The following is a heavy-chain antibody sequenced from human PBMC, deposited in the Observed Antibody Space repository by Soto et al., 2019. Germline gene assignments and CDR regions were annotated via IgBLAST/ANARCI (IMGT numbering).Heavy chain of an antibody. D-gene: IGHD2-2*01. CDR2: IYTAGGT. Sequence: GGSLRLSCAASGFTVSNTYMTWFRQPPGKGLECVSVIYTAGGTNYADSVKGRFIISRDNSKNTLYLQMNSLRAEDTAVYYCARALPVAKGGFDPWGQGTLVTVSS. CDR3: ARALPVAKGGFDP. CDR1: GFTVSNTY. J-gene: IGHJ5*02. V-gene: IGHV3-53*01.